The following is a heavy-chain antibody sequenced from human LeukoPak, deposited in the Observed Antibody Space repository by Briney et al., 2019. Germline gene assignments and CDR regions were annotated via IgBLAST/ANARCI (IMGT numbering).Heavy chain of an antibody. CDR2: INPSGGST. Sequence: ASVKVSCKASGYTFTSYYMHWVRQAPGQGLEWMGTINPSGGSTSYAQKFQGRVTMTRDMSTSTVYMELSSLRSEDTAVYYCARGYYYNSSHYNWLNWFDSWGQGTLVTVSS. V-gene: IGHV1-46*01. CDR3: ARGYYYNSSHYNWLNWFDS. CDR1: GYTFTSYY. D-gene: IGHD3-22*01. J-gene: IGHJ5*01.